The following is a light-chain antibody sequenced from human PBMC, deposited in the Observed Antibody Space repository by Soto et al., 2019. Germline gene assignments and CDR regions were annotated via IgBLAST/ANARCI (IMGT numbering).Light chain of an antibody. Sequence: QSVLTQPPSASGSPGQSVTISCTGTSSDVGGYNYVSWYQQYPGRAPKLMIYEVTTRPSGVPDRFSGSKSGNTASLTVSGLHAEDEADYYCSSYAASNNFYFVFGGGTQLTVL. CDR3: SSYAASNNFYFV. CDR2: EVT. J-gene: IGLJ3*02. CDR1: SSDVGGYNY. V-gene: IGLV2-8*01.